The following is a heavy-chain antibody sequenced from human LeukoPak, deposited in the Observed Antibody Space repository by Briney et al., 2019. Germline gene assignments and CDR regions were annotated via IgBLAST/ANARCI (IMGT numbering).Heavy chain of an antibody. V-gene: IGHV4-4*07. J-gene: IGHJ4*02. Sequence: SETLSLTCNVSGGPISSYSWSWIRQPAGKGLEWIGRIYTSGSTNYNPSLKSRVTMSVDTSKNQFSLKLSSVTAADTAVYYCAREDSSGYYYLVSYWGQGTLVSVSS. CDR2: IYTSGST. CDR1: GGPISSYS. D-gene: IGHD3-22*01. CDR3: AREDSSGYYYLVSY.